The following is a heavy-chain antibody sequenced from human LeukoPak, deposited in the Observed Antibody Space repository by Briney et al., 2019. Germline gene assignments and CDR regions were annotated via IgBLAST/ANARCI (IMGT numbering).Heavy chain of an antibody. V-gene: IGHV1-69*05. J-gene: IGHJ5*02. CDR1: GGTFSSYA. D-gene: IGHD2-2*01. Sequence: ASVKVSCKASGGTFSSYAISWVRQAPGQGLEWMGGIIPIFGTANYAQKFQGRVTITTDESTSTAYMELSSLRSEDTAVYYCARYRLPHIGVVPAAGSGNWFDPWGQGTLVTVSS. CDR3: ARYRLPHIGVVPAAGSGNWFDP. CDR2: IIPIFGTA.